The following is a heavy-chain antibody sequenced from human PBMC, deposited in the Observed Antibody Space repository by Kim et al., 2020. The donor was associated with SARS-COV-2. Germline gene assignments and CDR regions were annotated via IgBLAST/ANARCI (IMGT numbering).Heavy chain of an antibody. CDR3: ARVIASPGPACYYYHGMNG. D-gene: IGHD6-13*01. J-gene: IGHJ6*01. CDR1: GFTVSSNY. CDR2: IYSGGST. V-gene: IGHV3-53*01. Sequence: GGSLRLSCAASGFTVSSNYMSWVRQAPGKGLEWVGVIYSGGSTYYADSVKGRFTISRDNSKNTRYLQMNSLRAEDTAVYYCARVIASPGPACYYYHGMNGGGGGTTVSVP.